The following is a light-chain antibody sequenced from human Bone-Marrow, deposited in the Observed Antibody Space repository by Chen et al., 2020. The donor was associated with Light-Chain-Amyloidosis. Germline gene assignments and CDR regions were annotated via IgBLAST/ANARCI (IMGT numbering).Light chain of an antibody. CDR3: QVWDRSSDRPV. CDR2: DDS. V-gene: IGLV3-21*02. J-gene: IGLJ3*02. CDR1: NIGSTS. Sequence: SYVLTQPSSVSVAPGQTDTIACGGNNIGSTSVHWYQQTPGQAPLLLVYDDSDRPSGIPERLSGSNSGNTATLTISRVEAGDEADYYCQVWDRSSDRPVFGGGTKLTVL.